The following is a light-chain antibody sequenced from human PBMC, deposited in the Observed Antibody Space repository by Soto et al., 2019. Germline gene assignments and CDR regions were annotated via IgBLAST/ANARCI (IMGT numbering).Light chain of an antibody. V-gene: IGLV2-14*03. J-gene: IGLJ1*01. CDR3: SSYTTSNTRQLV. CDR2: VVS. CDR1: SSEVCCYNY. Sequence: QSVLTPPASVSGAPGQSLTISCTGTSSEVCCYNYVSWFQHLPGKAPKLMIYVVSNRPSVISNRFSGSKSGNTASLTISGLHPEDEGDYYCSSYTTSNTRQLVFGTGTKVTVL.